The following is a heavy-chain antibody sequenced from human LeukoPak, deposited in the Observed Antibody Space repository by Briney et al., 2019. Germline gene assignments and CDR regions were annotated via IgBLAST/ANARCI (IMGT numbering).Heavy chain of an antibody. CDR3: AKRSVGYDFWSGVDY. CDR1: GFTFSNYA. V-gene: IGHV3-23*01. D-gene: IGHD3-3*01. CDR2: ISASSSTT. J-gene: IGHJ4*02. Sequence: GGSRRLSWAASGFTFSNYAMSWVSQTPGKGMEWVSAISASSSTTYYADSVKGRFTISRDNSKNNLYLQMNRLRAEDTAVYYCAKRSVGYDFWSGVDYWGQGTLVTVSS.